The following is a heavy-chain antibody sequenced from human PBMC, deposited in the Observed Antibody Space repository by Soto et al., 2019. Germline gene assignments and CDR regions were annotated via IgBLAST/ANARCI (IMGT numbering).Heavy chain of an antibody. J-gene: IGHJ4*02. Sequence: LPETLSLTCTVSGGSISSYYWSWIRQPPGKGLEWIGYIYYSGSTNYNPSLKSRVTISVDTSKNQFSLKLSSVTAADTAVYYCARYNAASGTYYFDFWGQGALVTVSS. V-gene: IGHV4-59*12. D-gene: IGHD6-13*01. CDR3: ARYNAASGTYYFDF. CDR1: GGSISSYY. CDR2: IYYSGST.